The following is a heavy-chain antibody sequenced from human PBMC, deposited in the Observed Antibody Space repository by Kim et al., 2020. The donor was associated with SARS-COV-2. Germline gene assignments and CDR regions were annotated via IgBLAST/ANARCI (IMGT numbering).Heavy chain of an antibody. J-gene: IGHJ4*02. CDR2: IYHSGST. Sequence: SETLSLTCAVSGGSISSSNWWSWVRQPPGKGLEWIGEIYHSGSTNYNPSLKSRVTISVDKSKNQFSLKLSSVTAADTAVYYCARFGDSSGWGHFDYWGQGTLVTVSS. V-gene: IGHV4-4*02. D-gene: IGHD3-22*01. CDR1: GGSISSSNW. CDR3: ARFGDSSGWGHFDY.